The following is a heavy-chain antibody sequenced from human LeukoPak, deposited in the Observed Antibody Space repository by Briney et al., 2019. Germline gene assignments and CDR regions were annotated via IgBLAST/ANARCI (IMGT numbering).Heavy chain of an antibody. CDR2: ISYSGGA. CDR1: GGSFRSRNYL. J-gene: IGHJ3*02. CDR3: AREVNIQADSDAFDI. Sequence: PSQTLSLTCTVSGGSFRSRNYLWSWIRQTPGEGLEWIGYISYSGGAYYNPSLKSRVTISIDTSNSQFSLRLRSVTAADTAVYYCAREVNIQADSDAFDIWGPGTTVTVSS. D-gene: IGHD1/OR15-1a*01. V-gene: IGHV4-30-4*08.